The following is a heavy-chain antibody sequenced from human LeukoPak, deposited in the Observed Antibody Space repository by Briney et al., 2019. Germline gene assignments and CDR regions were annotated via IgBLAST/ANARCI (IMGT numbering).Heavy chain of an antibody. D-gene: IGHD6-19*01. CDR2: INHSGST. Sequence: SEALSLTCAVYGGSLSGYYWSWIRQPPGKGLEWIGEINHSGSTNYNPSLKSRVTISVDTSKNQLSLKLSSMTAADTAVYYCARQWLVSPLFDYWGQGTLVTVSS. J-gene: IGHJ4*02. CDR3: ARQWLVSPLFDY. V-gene: IGHV4-34*01. CDR1: GGSLSGYY.